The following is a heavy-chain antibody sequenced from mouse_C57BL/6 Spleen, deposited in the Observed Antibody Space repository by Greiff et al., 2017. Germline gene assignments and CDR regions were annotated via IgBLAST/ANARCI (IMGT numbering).Heavy chain of an antibody. CDR2: IWRGGST. V-gene: IGHV2-5*01. D-gene: IGHD3-2*02. J-gene: IGHJ4*01. Sequence: QVQLKQSGPGLVQPSQSLSITCTVSGFSLTSYGVHWVRQSPGKGLEWLGVIWRGGSTDYNAAFMSRLSITKDNSKSQVFFKMNSLQADDTAIYYCAKKEGAAQATGAMDYWGQGTSVTVSS. CDR1: GFSLTSYG. CDR3: AKKEGAAQATGAMDY.